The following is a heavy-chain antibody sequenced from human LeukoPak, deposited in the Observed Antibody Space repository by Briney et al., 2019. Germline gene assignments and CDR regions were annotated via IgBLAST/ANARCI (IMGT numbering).Heavy chain of an antibody. J-gene: IGHJ4*02. V-gene: IGHV3-23*01. CDR2: ISAVGGSA. CDR3: ARDRNFPRDQFDY. D-gene: IGHD4-11*01. CDR1: GFTFGSYA. Sequence: GGSLRLSCAASGFTFGSYAMSWVRQAPGKGLEWVSAISAVGGSAWYAGSVRGRSTISRDNSKNTVYLQMKSLGAEDTAVYFCARDRNFPRDQFDYWGQGTLVTVSS.